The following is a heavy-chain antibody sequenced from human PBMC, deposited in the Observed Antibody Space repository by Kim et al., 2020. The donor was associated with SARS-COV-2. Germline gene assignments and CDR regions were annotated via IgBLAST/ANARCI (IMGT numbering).Heavy chain of an antibody. Sequence: SETLSLTCTVSGGSISSGGYYWSWIRQHPGKGLEWIGYIYYSGSTYYNPSLKSRVTISVDTSKNQFSLKLSSVTAADTAVYYCAREPRGRAPYGMDVWGQGTTVTVSS. CDR2: IYYSGST. V-gene: IGHV4-31*03. CDR3: AREPRGRAPYGMDV. CDR1: GGSISSGGYY. J-gene: IGHJ6*02.